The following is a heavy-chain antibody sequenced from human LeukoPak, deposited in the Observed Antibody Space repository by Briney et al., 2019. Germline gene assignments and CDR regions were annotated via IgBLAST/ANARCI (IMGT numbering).Heavy chain of an antibody. CDR1: GYTFIGYY. Sequence: ASVKVSCKASGYTFIGYYIHWVRQAPGQGLEWMGRINPNSGGTNYAQKFQGRVTMTRDTSISTAYMELSRLRSDDTAVYYCARDLSGISSATDAFDMWGQGTMVTVSS. V-gene: IGHV1-2*06. CDR2: INPNSGGT. D-gene: IGHD1-14*01. J-gene: IGHJ3*02. CDR3: ARDLSGISSATDAFDM.